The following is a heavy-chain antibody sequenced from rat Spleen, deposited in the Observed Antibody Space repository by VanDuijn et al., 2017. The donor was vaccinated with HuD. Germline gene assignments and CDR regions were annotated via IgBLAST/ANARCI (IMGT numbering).Heavy chain of an antibody. CDR3: ATRNYYSGDGAFDY. D-gene: IGHD1-1*01. CDR2: ITNTGGST. CDR1: GFTFSNYG. Sequence: EVKLVASGGGLVQPGRSLKLSCAASGFTFSNYGMAWVRQAPGKGLEWVASITNTGGSTYYPDSVKGQFTISRDNAKSTLYLQMDSLRSEDTATYYCATRNYYSGDGAFDYWGQGVMVIVSS. J-gene: IGHJ2*01. V-gene: IGHV5-19*01.